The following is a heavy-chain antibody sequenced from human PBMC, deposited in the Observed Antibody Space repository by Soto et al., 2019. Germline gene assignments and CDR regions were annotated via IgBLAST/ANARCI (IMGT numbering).Heavy chain of an antibody. CDR2: IYWDDAK. CDR1: GFSLSTSGVG. V-gene: IGHV2-5*02. CDR3: ARGDSTGYYPY. D-gene: IGHD3-22*01. Sequence: QITLKESGPTLVKPTQTLTLPCTLSGFSLSTSGVGVGWIRQPPGKALEWLALIYWDDAKRYSPSLKSRLTITKDTSKNQVVLKMTNMDPVDTATYYCARGDSTGYYPYWGQGTLVTVSS. J-gene: IGHJ4*02.